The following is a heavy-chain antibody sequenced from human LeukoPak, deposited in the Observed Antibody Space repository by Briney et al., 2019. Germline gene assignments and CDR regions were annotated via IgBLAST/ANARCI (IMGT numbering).Heavy chain of an antibody. D-gene: IGHD3-9*01. J-gene: IGHJ4*02. CDR3: ARVKDTEKLRYFDWLRVEYFDY. V-gene: IGHV3-74*01. CDR2: INSDGSST. CDR1: GFTFSSYW. Sequence: PGGSLRLSCAASGFTFSSYWMHWVRQAPGKGLVWVSRINSDGSSTSYADSVKGRFTISRDNAKNTLYLQMNSLRAEDTAVYYCARVKDTEKLRYFDWLRVEYFDYWGQGTLVTVSS.